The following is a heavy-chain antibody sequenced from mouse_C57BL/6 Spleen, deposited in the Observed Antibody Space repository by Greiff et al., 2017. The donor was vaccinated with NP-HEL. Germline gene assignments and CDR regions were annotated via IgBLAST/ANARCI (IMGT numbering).Heavy chain of an antibody. V-gene: IGHV1-15*01. CDR1: GYTFTDYE. CDR2: IDPETGGT. J-gene: IGHJ3*01. CDR3: TTGPWFAY. Sequence: VQLQQSGAELVRPGASVTLSCKASGYTFTDYEMHWVKQTPVHGLEWIGAIDPETGGTAYNQKFKGKAILTADKSSSTAYMGLRSLTSEDSAVYYCTTGPWFAYWGQGTLVTVSA.